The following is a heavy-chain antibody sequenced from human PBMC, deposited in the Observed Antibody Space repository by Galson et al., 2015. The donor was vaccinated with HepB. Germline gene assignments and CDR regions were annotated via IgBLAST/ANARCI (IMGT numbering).Heavy chain of an antibody. CDR2: IYSVAST. J-gene: IGHJ6*02. CDR3: ARDRAVDV. Sequence: SLRLSCAASGFTVSGYYMSWVRQAPGKGLEWVSTIYSVASTYYADSVKGRFTISRDNSKNTLYLQMNSLRVEDTAVYYCARDRAVDVWGQGTTVTVSS. V-gene: IGHV3-53*01. CDR1: GFTVSGYY.